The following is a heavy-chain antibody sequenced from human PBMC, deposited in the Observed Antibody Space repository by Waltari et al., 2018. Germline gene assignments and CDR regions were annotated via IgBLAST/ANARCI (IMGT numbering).Heavy chain of an antibody. CDR3: ARDSDVGFDR. CDR1: NSW. Sequence: NSWMSWVRQAPGKGLEGVANIKQDASEKYYVDSVKGRFTISRDNAKNLLFLQMNTLRVEDTAVYYCARDSDVGFDRWGQGTLVTVSS. CDR2: IKQDASEK. J-gene: IGHJ5*02. V-gene: IGHV3-7*01.